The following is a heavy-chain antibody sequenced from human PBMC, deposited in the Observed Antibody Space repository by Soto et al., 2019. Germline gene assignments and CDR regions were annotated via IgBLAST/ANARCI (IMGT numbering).Heavy chain of an antibody. J-gene: IGHJ4*02. D-gene: IGHD3-9*01. V-gene: IGHV3-21*01. CDR1: GFTFSNYN. CDR2: ISTRSHYI. Sequence: AGGSLRLSCAASGFTFSNYNMNWVRQAPGKGLEWVASISTRSHYIYYADSLKGRFTISRDNAKNSMDLQISSLRAEDTAVYYCARDSSTGYYLSDFDYWGQGTLVTVSS. CDR3: ARDSSTGYYLSDFDY.